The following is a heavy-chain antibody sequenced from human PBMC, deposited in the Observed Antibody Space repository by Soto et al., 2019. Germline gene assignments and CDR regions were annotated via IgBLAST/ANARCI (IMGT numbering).Heavy chain of an antibody. CDR3: ATRYCSSTSCPWWFDP. D-gene: IGHD2-2*01. Sequence: GASVKVSCKAPGGTFSSYAISWVRQSPGQGLEWMGGIIPIFGTANYAQKFQGRVTITADESTSTAYMELSRLISEDTAVYYCATRYCSSTSCPWWFDPWGQGTVVTVSS. CDR2: IIPIFGTA. CDR1: GGTFSSYA. V-gene: IGHV1-69*13. J-gene: IGHJ5*02.